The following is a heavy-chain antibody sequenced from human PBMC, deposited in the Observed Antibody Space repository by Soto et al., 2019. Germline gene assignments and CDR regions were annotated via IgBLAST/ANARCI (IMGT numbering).Heavy chain of an antibody. CDR3: ARDRDPLDY. D-gene: IGHD3-10*01. Sequence: EVQLVESGGGLVQPGGSLRLSCAASGFTVSSNYMSWVRQAPEKGLEWVSVIFSGGSTYYADSVKGRFTISRDNSRTTLYLQTNSLSAEDTAVYYCARDRDPLDYWGQGTLVTVSS. J-gene: IGHJ4*02. CDR2: IFSGGST. CDR1: GFTVSSNY. V-gene: IGHV3-66*01.